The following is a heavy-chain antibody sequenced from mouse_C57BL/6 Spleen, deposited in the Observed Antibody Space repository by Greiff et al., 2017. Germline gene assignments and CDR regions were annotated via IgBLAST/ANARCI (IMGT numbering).Heavy chain of an antibody. CDR3: ARDYYGSSCAWFAY. V-gene: IGHV1-22*01. D-gene: IGHD1-1*01. J-gene: IGHJ3*01. CDR2: INPNNGGT. Sequence: VQLKQSGPELVKPGASVKMSCKASGYTFTDYNMHWVKQSHGKSLEWIGYINPNNGGTSYNQKFKGKATLTVNKSSSTADMELRSLTSEDSAVFYCARDYYGSSCAWFAYWGQGTLVTVSA. CDR1: GYTFTDYN.